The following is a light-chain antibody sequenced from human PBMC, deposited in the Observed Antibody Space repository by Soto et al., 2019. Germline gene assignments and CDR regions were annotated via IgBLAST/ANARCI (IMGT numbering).Light chain of an antibody. Sequence: SYELTQPPSVSVAPGQTASITCGGDNIQSRTVHWYQQKPGQAPVLVVYDDSDRPSGIPERFSGSNAGSTATLTITGVEAGDEADYYCQVWDGDSDHVVFGGGTKLTVL. J-gene: IGLJ2*01. V-gene: IGLV3-21*02. CDR1: NIQSRT. CDR3: QVWDGDSDHVV. CDR2: DDS.